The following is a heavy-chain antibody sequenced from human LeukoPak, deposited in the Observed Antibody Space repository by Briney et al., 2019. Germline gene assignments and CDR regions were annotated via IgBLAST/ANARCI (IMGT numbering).Heavy chain of an antibody. V-gene: IGHV4-59*01. Sequence: SETLSLTCSVSGASISNYYWSWLRQPPGKGLEWIGYMHYTGGTNYNPSLKSRVTTSLDTSKNQFPLKLSSVTAADTAVYYCARGTVTTYYFDYWGQGALVTVSS. CDR3: ARGTVTTYYFDY. J-gene: IGHJ4*02. D-gene: IGHD4-17*01. CDR2: MHYTGGT. CDR1: GASISNYY.